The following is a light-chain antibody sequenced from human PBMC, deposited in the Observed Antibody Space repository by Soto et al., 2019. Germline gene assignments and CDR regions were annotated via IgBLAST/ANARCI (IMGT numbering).Light chain of an antibody. CDR2: RNS. Sequence: QSVLTQPPSVSGAPGQGVTIPCPGSSSNIGTGYDAHCYQQVPGTAPKLLIYRNSNRPSGVPDRFSGSKSGTSASLAITGLQAEDEADYYCQSYDSSLSGYGFGTGTKVTVL. CDR3: QSYDSSLSGYG. V-gene: IGLV1-40*01. CDR1: SSNIGTGYD. J-gene: IGLJ1*01.